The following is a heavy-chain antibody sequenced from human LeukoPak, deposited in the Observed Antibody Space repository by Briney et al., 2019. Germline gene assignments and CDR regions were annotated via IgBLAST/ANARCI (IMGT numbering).Heavy chain of an antibody. Sequence: ASVKVSCKASGYTFTSYGISWVRQAPGQGLEWMGWINPNSGGTNYAQKFQGRVTMTRDTSISTAYMELSRLRSDDTAVYYCARTIAVAGNYYMDVWGKGTTVTVSS. J-gene: IGHJ6*03. V-gene: IGHV1-2*02. D-gene: IGHD6-19*01. CDR1: GYTFTSYG. CDR3: ARTIAVAGNYYMDV. CDR2: INPNSGGT.